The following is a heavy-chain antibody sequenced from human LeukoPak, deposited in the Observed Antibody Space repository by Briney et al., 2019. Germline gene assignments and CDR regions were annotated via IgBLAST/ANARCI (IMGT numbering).Heavy chain of an antibody. Sequence: PSETLSLTCTVSGYSVNYDYWGWIRQPPGKGLQWIGYIYNSGTIYNPSLKNRVTISLDTSRNQFSLKVSSVSAAETAVYYCARVDPNGYSDYWGQGILVTVSS. J-gene: IGHJ4*02. CDR3: ARVDPNGYSDY. CDR1: GYSVNYDY. D-gene: IGHD2-8*01. V-gene: IGHV4-59*02. CDR2: IYNSGT.